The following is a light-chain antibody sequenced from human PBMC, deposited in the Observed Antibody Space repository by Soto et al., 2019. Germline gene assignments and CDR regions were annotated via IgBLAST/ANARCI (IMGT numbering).Light chain of an antibody. V-gene: IGLV2-14*01. CDR3: ASYPRTTTLV. Sequence: QSALTQPASVSGSPGQSITISCTGTISDIGGYNFISWYQHHPGKAPKLVIYDVNNRLSGISHRFSGSKSGNTASLTISGLQAEDEADYYCASYPRTTTLVFGGGTKLTVL. CDR2: DVN. CDR1: ISDIGGYNF. J-gene: IGLJ2*01.